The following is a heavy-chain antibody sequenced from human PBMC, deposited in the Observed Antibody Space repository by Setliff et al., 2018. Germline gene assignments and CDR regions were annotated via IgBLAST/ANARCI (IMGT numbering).Heavy chain of an antibody. D-gene: IGHD3-22*01. CDR2: LNDVGHNT. Sequence: GGSLRLSCAASGFTFSSYAMSWVRQAPGKGLEWVSGLNDVGHNTYYADSVKGRFTISRDNSKNTLYLQMNSLKTEDTAVYYCTRQASPHPDSSGYYYDLKFYYYMDVWGKGTTVTVSS. CDR3: TRQASPHPDSSGYYYDLKFYYYMDV. V-gene: IGHV3-23*01. CDR1: GFTFSSYA. J-gene: IGHJ6*03.